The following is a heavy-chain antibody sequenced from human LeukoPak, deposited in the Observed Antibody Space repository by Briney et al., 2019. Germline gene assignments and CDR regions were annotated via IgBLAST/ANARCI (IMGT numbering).Heavy chain of an antibody. CDR2: IYSGGST. CDR3: ARVWWTTVTAFFDY. V-gene: IGHV3-66*01. CDR1: GFTFGDYA. D-gene: IGHD4-17*01. Sequence: GGSLRLSCTASGFTFGDYAMSWVRQAPGKGLEWVSVIYSGGSTYYADSVKGRFTISRDNSKNTLYLQMNSLRAEDTAVYYCARVWWTTVTAFFDYWGQGTLVTVSS. J-gene: IGHJ4*02.